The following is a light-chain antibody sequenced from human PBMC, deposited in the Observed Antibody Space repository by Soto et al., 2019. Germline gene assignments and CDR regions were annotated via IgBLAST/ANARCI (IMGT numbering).Light chain of an antibody. V-gene: IGKV1-5*01. CDR3: QQYATFPRT. CDR2: DAS. CDR1: QSISSW. Sequence: DVQVTQSPSTLSASVGDRVTITCRASQSISSWLAWYQQKPGKAPKLLIYDASSLESGVPSRFSGSGSGTEFTLPISSLQPDDFATYHCQQYATFPRTFGQGTKVDIK. J-gene: IGKJ1*01.